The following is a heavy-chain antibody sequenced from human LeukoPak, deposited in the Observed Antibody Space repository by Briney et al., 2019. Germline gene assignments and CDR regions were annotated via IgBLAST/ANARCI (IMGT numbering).Heavy chain of an antibody. D-gene: IGHD3-22*01. CDR2: ISYDGSNK. J-gene: IGHJ4*02. V-gene: IGHV3-30*18. Sequence: GGSLRLSCAASGFTFSSFGMHWVRQAPGKGLEWVAVISYDGSNKYYADSVKGRFTISRDNSKNTLYLQMNSLRAEDTAVYYCAKGGYYYDSSGYYVLTSFDYWGQGTLVTVSS. CDR3: AKGGYYYDSSGYYVLTSFDY. CDR1: GFTFSSFG.